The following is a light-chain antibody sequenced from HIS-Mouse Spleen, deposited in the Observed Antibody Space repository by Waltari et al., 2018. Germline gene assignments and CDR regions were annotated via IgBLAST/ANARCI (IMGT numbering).Light chain of an antibody. V-gene: IGLV2-14*03. CDR1: SSDVGGYNY. CDR2: DVS. J-gene: IGLJ3*02. CDR3: AAWDDSLSGPV. Sequence: QSALTQPASVSGSPGQSITISCTGTSSDVGGYNYVSWYQQHPGKAPKLMIYDVSNRPSGVSNRFSGSKSGNTASLTISGLRSEDEADYYCAAWDDSLSGPVFGGGTKLTVI.